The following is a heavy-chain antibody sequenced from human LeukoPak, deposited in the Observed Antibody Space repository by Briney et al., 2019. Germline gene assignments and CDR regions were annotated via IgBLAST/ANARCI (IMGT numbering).Heavy chain of an antibody. CDR1: GGSTCSNNW. V-gene: IGHV4-4*02. Sequence: PSETLSLTCAVSGGSTCSNNWWGWVRQPPGKGLEWIGEIHHSGSPNYNPSLKSRVTISVDKSRNHFSLNLSSVTAADTAVYYCARVNINNWHSCDYWGQGTLVTVSS. D-gene: IGHD1-1*01. CDR2: IHHSGSP. CDR3: ARVNINNWHSCDY. J-gene: IGHJ4*02.